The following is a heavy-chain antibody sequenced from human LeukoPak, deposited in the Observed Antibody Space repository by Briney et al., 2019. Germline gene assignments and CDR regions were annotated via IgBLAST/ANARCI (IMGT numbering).Heavy chain of an antibody. CDR1: GFTFSSYE. CDR3: ARGSGYCSSISCYVVRDY. Sequence: PGGSLRLSCAASGFTFSSYEMNWVRQAPGKGLEWVSYISSSGSTIYYADSVKGRFTISRDNAKNSLYLQMNSLRAEDTAVYYCARGSGYCSSISCYVVRDYWGQGTLVTVSS. V-gene: IGHV3-48*03. CDR2: ISSSGSTI. D-gene: IGHD2-2*01. J-gene: IGHJ4*02.